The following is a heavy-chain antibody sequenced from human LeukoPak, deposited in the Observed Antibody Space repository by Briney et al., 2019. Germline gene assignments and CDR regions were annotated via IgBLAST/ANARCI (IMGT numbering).Heavy chain of an antibody. Sequence: GGSLRLSCAASGFSLSAYGVHWVRQAPGKGLEWVAVIWYDGTSKDYADSVKGRFTFSRDNSKNTLYLQMNSLTLEDTAVYYCARSQSSSLIDYWGQGTLVTASS. CDR2: IWYDGTSK. CDR1: GFSLSAYG. CDR3: ARSQSSSLIDY. V-gene: IGHV3-33*01. D-gene: IGHD6-13*01. J-gene: IGHJ4*02.